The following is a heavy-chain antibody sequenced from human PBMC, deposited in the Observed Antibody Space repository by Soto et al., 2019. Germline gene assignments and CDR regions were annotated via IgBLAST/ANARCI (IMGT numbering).Heavy chain of an antibody. J-gene: IGHJ4*02. CDR2: IYTSGNT. Sequence: LSLTCSVSSGSIIGFFWNWIRQPAGKGVEWIGRIYTSGNTNYNPSLKSRVTMSLDTSDNVLSLKLTSVTAADTAVYFCAREEQVGYFDFWGQG. CDR1: SGSIIGFF. D-gene: IGHD6-6*01. V-gene: IGHV4-4*07. CDR3: AREEQVGYFDF.